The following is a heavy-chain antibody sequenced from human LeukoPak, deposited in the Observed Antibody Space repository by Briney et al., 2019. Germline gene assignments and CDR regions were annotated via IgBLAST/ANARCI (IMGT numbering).Heavy chain of an antibody. J-gene: IGHJ4*01. V-gene: IGHV1-18*01. CDR2: ISVSSGTT. CDR1: GYTFSDYG. CDR3: ARDVSRGYMDY. Sequence: EASVKVSCKAPGYTFSDYGVTWVRQAPGQGLEWMGWISVSSGTTTYAENFQGRVTLTTDSSTSTAYMEVTSLTSDDTAVYYCARDVSRGYMDYWGHGTLVTVAS.